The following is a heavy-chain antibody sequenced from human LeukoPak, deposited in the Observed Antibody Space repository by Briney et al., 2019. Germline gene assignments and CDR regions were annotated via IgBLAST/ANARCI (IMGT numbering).Heavy chain of an antibody. CDR1: GFTVSSNY. CDR2: IYSGGST. D-gene: IGHD2-2*01. Sequence: QPGGSLRLSCAASGFTVSSNYMSWVRQAPGKGLEWVSVIYSGGSTYYADSVKGRFTISRDNSKNTLYLQMNSLRAEDTAVYYCARGGVVALKHWFDPWGQGTLVTVSS. J-gene: IGHJ5*02. V-gene: IGHV3-53*01. CDR3: ARGGVVALKHWFDP.